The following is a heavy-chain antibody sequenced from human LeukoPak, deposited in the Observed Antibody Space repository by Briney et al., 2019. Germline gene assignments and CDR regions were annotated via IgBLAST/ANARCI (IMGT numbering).Heavy chain of an antibody. J-gene: IGHJ4*02. CDR2: FDPEDGET. V-gene: IGHV1-24*01. CDR3: ATDSRTYYDYVWGSYRYSYFDY. Sequence: GASVKVSCKVSGYTLTELSMHWVRQAPGKGLEWMGGFDPEDGETIYAQKFQGRVTMTEDTSTDTAYMELSSLRSEDTAVYYCATDSRTYYDYVWGSYRYSYFDYWGQETLVTVSS. CDR1: GYTLTELS. D-gene: IGHD3-16*02.